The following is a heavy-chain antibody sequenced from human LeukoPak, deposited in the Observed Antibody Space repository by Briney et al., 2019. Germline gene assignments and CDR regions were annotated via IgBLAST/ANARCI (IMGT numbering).Heavy chain of an antibody. CDR2: VDPEDGET. Sequence: ATVKISCKASGYTFTDYYMHWVQQAPGKGLEWMGRVDPEDGETIYAEKFQGRVTITADTSTDTAYMELSSLRSEDTAVYYCATRPAYYYDSSGYYKSGDWFDPWGQGTLVTASS. D-gene: IGHD3-22*01. V-gene: IGHV1-69-2*01. J-gene: IGHJ5*02. CDR1: GYTFTDYY. CDR3: ATRPAYYYDSSGYYKSGDWFDP.